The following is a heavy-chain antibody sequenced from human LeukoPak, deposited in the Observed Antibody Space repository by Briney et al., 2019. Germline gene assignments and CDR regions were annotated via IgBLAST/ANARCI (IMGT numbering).Heavy chain of an antibody. CDR3: ARGLDYYDSSGYYYFDY. CDR2: IYYSGST. Sequence: PSETLSLTCTVSGGSISSGGYYWSWIRQHPGKGLEWIGYIYYSGSTYYNPSLKSRVTISVDTSKIQFSLKLSSVTAADTAVYYCARGLDYYDSSGYYYFDYWGQGTLVTVSS. D-gene: IGHD3-22*01. J-gene: IGHJ4*02. CDR1: GGSISSGGYY. V-gene: IGHV4-31*03.